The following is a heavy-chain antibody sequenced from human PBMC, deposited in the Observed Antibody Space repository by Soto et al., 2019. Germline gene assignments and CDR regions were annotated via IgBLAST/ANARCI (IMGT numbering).Heavy chain of an antibody. J-gene: IGHJ6*02. CDR1: GFTFSSYG. CDR3: AKEEAGMDV. CDR2: ISYDGSNK. Sequence: QVQLVESGGGVVQPGRSLRLSCAASGFTFSSYGMHWVRQAPGKGLEWVAVISYDGSNKYYADSVKGRFTISRDNSKNTLYLQMNSLRAEDTAVYYCAKEEAGMDVWGQGTTVTASS. V-gene: IGHV3-30*18.